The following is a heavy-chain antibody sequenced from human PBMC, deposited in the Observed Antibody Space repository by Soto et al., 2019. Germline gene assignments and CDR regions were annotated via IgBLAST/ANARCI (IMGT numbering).Heavy chain of an antibody. CDR2: IYYSGST. J-gene: IGHJ5*02. Sequence: SETLSLTCTVSGGSISSYYWSWIRQPPGKGLEWIGYIYYSGSTNYNPSLKSRVTISVDTSKNQFSLKLSSVTAADTAVYYCARTSYDYVWGSYRYTWFDPWGQGTLVTV. V-gene: IGHV4-59*01. D-gene: IGHD3-16*02. CDR3: ARTSYDYVWGSYRYTWFDP. CDR1: GGSISSYY.